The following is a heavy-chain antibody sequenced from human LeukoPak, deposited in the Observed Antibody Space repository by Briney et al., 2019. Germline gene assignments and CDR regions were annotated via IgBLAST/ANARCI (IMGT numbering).Heavy chain of an antibody. CDR3: ARSGTTGYYYYYMDV. V-gene: IGHV4-39*07. J-gene: IGHJ6*03. CDR1: GGSISSSSYY. D-gene: IGHD1-1*01. Sequence: SETLSLTCTVSGGSISSSSYYWGWIRHPPGKGLEWIGSIYYSGSTYYNPSLKSRVTISVDTSKNQFSLKLSSVTAADTAVYYCARSGTTGYYYYYMDVWGKGTTVTVSS. CDR2: IYYSGST.